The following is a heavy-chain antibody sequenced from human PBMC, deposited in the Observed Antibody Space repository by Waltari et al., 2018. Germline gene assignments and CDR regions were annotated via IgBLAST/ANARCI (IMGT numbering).Heavy chain of an antibody. V-gene: IGHV3-33*06. CDR1: GFTFSSYG. D-gene: IGHD6-13*01. CDR3: AKAAAAGTSTEYFQH. J-gene: IGHJ1*01. CDR2: IWYDGSKK. Sequence: QVQLVESGGGVVQPGRSLRLSCAASGFTFSSYGMHWVRQAPGKGLEGVAVIWYDGSKKNNADSVKGRFTISRDNSKNTLYLQMNSLRAEDTAVYYCAKAAAAGTSTEYFQHWGQGTLVTVSS.